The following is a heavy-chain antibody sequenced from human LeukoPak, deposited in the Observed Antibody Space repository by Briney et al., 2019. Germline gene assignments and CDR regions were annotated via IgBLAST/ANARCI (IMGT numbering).Heavy chain of an antibody. Sequence: AGGSLRLSCEASGFNFTDAWMSWVRQAPGKGLEWVGRIRNKGDCGTTEYGAHVQGRFFISRDDSKNTLYLELSGLKIEDTALYYCVAPWTYWGQGTLVTVSS. D-gene: IGHD3/OR15-3a*01. J-gene: IGHJ4*02. CDR2: IRNKGDCGTT. V-gene: IGHV3-15*01. CDR1: GFNFTDAW. CDR3: VAPWTY.